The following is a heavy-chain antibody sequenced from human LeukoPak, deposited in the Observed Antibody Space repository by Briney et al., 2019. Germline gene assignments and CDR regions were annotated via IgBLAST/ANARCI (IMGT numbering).Heavy chain of an antibody. CDR2: ISGAGGTT. Sequence: GGSLRLSCAASGFTFSSYDMSWVRQAPGKGLEWVSYISGAGGTTYYADSVKGRFTISRDNSKNTLYLQMNSLRAEDTAVYYCAKVIYSGSYGFGYWGQGTLVTVSS. D-gene: IGHD1-26*01. CDR1: GFTFSSYD. V-gene: IGHV3-23*01. J-gene: IGHJ4*02. CDR3: AKVIYSGSYGFGY.